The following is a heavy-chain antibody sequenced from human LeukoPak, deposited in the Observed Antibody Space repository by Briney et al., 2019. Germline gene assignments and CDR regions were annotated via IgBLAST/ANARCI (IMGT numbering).Heavy chain of an antibody. CDR2: ICDDESIQ. Sequence: PGGSLRLSCAASGVTFSSYGMHLGRQAPGKGREWVAVICDDESIQYYADSVKGRFTIYRDNSKNTLYLQMNSLRAEDTAVYYCARDRRAAAGLFDYWGQGTLVTVSS. J-gene: IGHJ4*02. D-gene: IGHD6-13*01. V-gene: IGHV3-33*01. CDR3: ARDRRAAAGLFDY. CDR1: GVTFSSYG.